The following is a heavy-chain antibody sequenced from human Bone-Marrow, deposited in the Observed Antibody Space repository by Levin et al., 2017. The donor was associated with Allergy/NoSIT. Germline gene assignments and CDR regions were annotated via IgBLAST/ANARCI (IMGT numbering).Heavy chain of an antibody. CDR3: TRMYYYDNLGSYHIPPHAFDI. CDR2: IYSGGST. D-gene: IGHD3-22*01. J-gene: IGHJ3*02. V-gene: IGHV3-53*01. Sequence: SCVVSGFIISSEFMAWVRQAPGKGLEWVSVIYSGGSTYYSDSVKGRFTISRDNSKNTLYLQMNSLRDEDSAVYYCTRMYYYDNLGSYHIPPHAFDIWGQGTKVTVSS. CDR1: GFIISSEF.